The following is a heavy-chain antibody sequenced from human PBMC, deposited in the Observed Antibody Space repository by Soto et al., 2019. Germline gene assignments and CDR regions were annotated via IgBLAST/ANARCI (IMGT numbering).Heavy chain of an antibody. CDR1: GYTFTSYG. Sequence: GASVXVSCKASGYTFTSYGIRWVRRALGQGLEWMGWISAYNGNTNYAQKLQGRVTMTTDTSTSTAYMELRSLRSDDTAVYYCARSPRYNSYDAFDIWGQGTMVTVSS. J-gene: IGHJ3*02. CDR2: ISAYNGNT. D-gene: IGHD1-1*01. V-gene: IGHV1-18*01. CDR3: ARSPRYNSYDAFDI.